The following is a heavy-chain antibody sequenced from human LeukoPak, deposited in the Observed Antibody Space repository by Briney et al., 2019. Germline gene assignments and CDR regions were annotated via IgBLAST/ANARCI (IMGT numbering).Heavy chain of an antibody. CDR2: IYPGDSGT. CDR3: GKYGSSSWYAYFDF. V-gene: IGHV5-51*01. Sequence: GESLKISCKGSGYNFTNNWIGWVRQMPGKGLEWMAIIYPGDSGTRYSPTFQGRVTISADKSINTAYLQWSSLKASDTAMYYCGKYGSSSWYAYFDFWGQGTLVTVSS. CDR1: GYNFTNNW. J-gene: IGHJ4*02. D-gene: IGHD6-13*01.